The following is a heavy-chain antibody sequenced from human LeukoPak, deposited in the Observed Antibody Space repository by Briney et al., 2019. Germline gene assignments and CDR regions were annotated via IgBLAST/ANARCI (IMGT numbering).Heavy chain of an antibody. CDR2: INPSGGTT. CDR1: GFTFSSYT. V-gene: IGHV3-23*01. D-gene: IGHD2-2*01. J-gene: IGHJ4*02. CDR3: AKALRASSYDY. Sequence: GGSLRLSCAASGFTFSSYTMGWVRQPPGKGLEWVSDINPSGGTTYYADSVKGWFTISRDNSKDTLYLQMNSLRAEDTAVYYCAKALRASSYDYWGQGTLVTVSS.